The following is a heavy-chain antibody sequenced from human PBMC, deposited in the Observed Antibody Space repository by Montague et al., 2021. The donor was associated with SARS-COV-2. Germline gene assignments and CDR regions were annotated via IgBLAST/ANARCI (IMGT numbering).Heavy chain of an antibody. D-gene: IGHD3-10*01. V-gene: IGHV2-5*02. CDR2: IYWDDDK. J-gene: IGHJ4*02. CDR1: GFSLSTDGVG. Sequence: PALVKPTQTLTLTCTFSGFSLSTDGVGVGWIRQPPGKALEWLALIYWDDDKRYRPGLQSRLTITKGTSENQVVLTMTNMDPVDTATYYCAHRYYSGSGSSAWAVFDYWGQGTLATVAS. CDR3: AHRYYSGSGSSAWAVFDY.